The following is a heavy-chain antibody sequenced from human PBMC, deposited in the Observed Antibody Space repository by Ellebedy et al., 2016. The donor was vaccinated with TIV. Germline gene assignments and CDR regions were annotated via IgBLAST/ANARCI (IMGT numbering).Heavy chain of an antibody. J-gene: IGHJ4*02. CDR2: VNSVSTSM. Sequence: GESLKISCAVSGFPFSSYNMNWIRQAPGKGLKWVSVVNSVSTSMFYADSVKGRLTISRDNAKNSLYLQMNSLRAEDTAVYYCAREKPGTTTFALDYWGQGTLVTVSS. CDR3: AREKPGTTTFALDY. D-gene: IGHD3-16*01. CDR1: GFPFSSYN. V-gene: IGHV3-21*01.